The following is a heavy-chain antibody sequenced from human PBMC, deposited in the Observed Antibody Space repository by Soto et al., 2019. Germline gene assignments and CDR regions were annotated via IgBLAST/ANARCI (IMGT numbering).Heavy chain of an antibody. Sequence: QVQLVESGGGVVQPGRSLRLSCAASGFTFSSYGMHWVRQAPGKGLEWVAVISYDGSNKYYADSVKGRFTISRDNSKNTLYLQMNSLRAEDTAVYYCAKYYDDFYAFDIWGQGTMGHVSS. CDR2: ISYDGSNK. CDR3: AKYYDDFYAFDI. V-gene: IGHV3-30*18. CDR1: GFTFSSYG. D-gene: IGHD3-3*01. J-gene: IGHJ3*02.